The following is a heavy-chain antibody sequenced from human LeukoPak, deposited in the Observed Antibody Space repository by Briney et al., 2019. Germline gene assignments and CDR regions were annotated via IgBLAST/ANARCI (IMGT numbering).Heavy chain of an antibody. CDR1: GGTFSSYA. D-gene: IGHD6-19*01. V-gene: IGHV1-69*04. CDR2: IIPILGIA. CDR3: ARGSGWYIWDY. Sequence: GASVKVSCKASGGTFSSYAISWVRQAPGQGLEWMGRIIPILGIANYAQKFQGRVTITADKSTSTAYMELSSLRSEDTAVYYCARGSGWYIWDYWGQGTLVTVSS. J-gene: IGHJ4*02.